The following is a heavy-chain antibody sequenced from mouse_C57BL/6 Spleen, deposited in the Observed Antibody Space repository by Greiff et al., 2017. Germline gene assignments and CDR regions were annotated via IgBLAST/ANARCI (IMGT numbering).Heavy chain of an antibody. J-gene: IGHJ1*03. CDR3: AREYYGEGYFDV. V-gene: IGHV3-6*01. D-gene: IGHD1-1*01. CDR1: GYSITSGYY. Sequence: DVTLQESGPGLVKPSQSLSLTCSVTGYSITSGYYWNWIRQFPGNKLEWMGYISYDGSNNYNPSLKNRISINRDTSKNQFFLKLNSVTTEDTATYYCAREYYGEGYFDVWGTGTTVTVSS. CDR2: ISYDGSN.